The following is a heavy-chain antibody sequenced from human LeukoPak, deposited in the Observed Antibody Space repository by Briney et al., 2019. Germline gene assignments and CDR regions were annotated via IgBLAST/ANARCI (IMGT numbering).Heavy chain of an antibody. D-gene: IGHD6-13*01. Sequence: GGSLRLSCAASGFDLTTYAMTWVRQAPAKGLEWVSSIRSGGGGTYYADSVKGRFTISRDNSENTLHLQMNNLRVEDTARYFCARCMVLSQGWCNWFDPWGQGTLVTVCS. J-gene: IGHJ5*02. V-gene: IGHV3-23*01. CDR3: ARCMVLSQGWCNWFDP. CDR1: GFDLTTYA. CDR2: IRSGGGGT.